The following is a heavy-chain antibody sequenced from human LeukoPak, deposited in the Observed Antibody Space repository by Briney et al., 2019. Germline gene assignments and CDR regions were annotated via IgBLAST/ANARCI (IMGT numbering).Heavy chain of an antibody. CDR1: GDSVSSNSVT. V-gene: IGHV6-1*01. J-gene: IGHJ5*02. D-gene: IGHD2-2*01. CDR2: TYYRSTWYN. CDR3: ARRLTQYDCFDP. Sequence: SQTLSLTCAISGDSVSSNSVTWNWIRQSPSGGLEWLGRTYYRSTWYNDYAVSVRGRITVNPDTSKNQFSLHLNSVTPEDTAVYYCARRLTQYDCFDPWGQGILVTVSS.